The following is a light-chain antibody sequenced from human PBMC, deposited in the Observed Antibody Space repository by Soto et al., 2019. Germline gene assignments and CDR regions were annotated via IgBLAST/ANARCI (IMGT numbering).Light chain of an antibody. V-gene: IGKV3-15*01. J-gene: IGKJ2*01. CDR2: DAS. CDR3: QQYNNWPRT. CDR1: QSVSSN. Sequence: EIVMTQSPATLSVSPGERATLSCRASQSVSSNLAWYQQKPCQGPTRLIYDASTRATGIPARFSGSGSGTEFTLTISSLQSEDFAVYYCQQYNNWPRTFGQGTKLEIK.